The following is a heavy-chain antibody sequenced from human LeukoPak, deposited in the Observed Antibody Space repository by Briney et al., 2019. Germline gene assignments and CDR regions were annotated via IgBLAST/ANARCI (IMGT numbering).Heavy chain of an antibody. J-gene: IGHJ4*02. CDR1: GFSFSSYS. D-gene: IGHD3-10*02. CDR3: ARDYVFAFDY. Sequence: PGGSLRLSCAASGFSFSSYSMNWVRQAPGKGLEWIPYISHSGSAEHYTDSVKGRFTISRDNAKNALYLQMNSLRAEDTAVYFCARDYVFAFDYWSQGTLVTVSS. V-gene: IGHV3-48*01. CDR2: ISHSGSAE.